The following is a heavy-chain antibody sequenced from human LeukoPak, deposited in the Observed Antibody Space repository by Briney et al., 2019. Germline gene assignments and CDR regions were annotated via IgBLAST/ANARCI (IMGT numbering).Heavy chain of an antibody. Sequence: SETLSLTCTVSGGSISSYYWGWIRQPPGKGLEWIGSIYHSGSTYYNPSLKSRVTISVDTSKNQFSLKLSSVTAADTAVYYCARAPVLLWFGELFPDAFDIWGQGTMVTVSS. J-gene: IGHJ3*02. V-gene: IGHV4-38-2*02. CDR1: GGSISSYY. CDR2: IYHSGST. CDR3: ARAPVLLWFGELFPDAFDI. D-gene: IGHD3-10*01.